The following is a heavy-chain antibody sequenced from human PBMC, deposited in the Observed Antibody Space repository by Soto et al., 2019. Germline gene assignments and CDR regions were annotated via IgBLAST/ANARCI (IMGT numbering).Heavy chain of an antibody. CDR3: ARERSAAGTGWFDP. D-gene: IGHD6-13*01. CDR2: MNPNSGNT. CDR1: GYNCTNYD. Sequence: ASGKVSCKASGYNCTNYDINWVIQATGQGLEWMGWMNPNSGNTGYAQKFQGRVTMTRNTSISTAYMELSSLRSEDTAVYYCARERSAAGTGWFDPWGQGTLVTVSS. V-gene: IGHV1-8*01. J-gene: IGHJ5*02.